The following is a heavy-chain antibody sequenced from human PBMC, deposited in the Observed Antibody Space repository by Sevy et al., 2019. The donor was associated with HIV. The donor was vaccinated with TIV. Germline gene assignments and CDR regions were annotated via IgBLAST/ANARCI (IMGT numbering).Heavy chain of an antibody. V-gene: IGHV3-72*01. CDR2: IRNRPNSYTT. D-gene: IGHD2-15*01. CDR3: VRGPNCGVGGCQQISPYCLDV. CDR1: GFTFSDHY. Sequence: QAGGSLRLSRAASGFTFSDHYVDWVRQAPGKGLEWVGRIRNRPNSYTTEYAASVKGRFTISRDDSKNSVYLQMNSLKTQDSAVYYCVRGPNCGVGGCQQISPYCLDVWGKGATVTVSS. J-gene: IGHJ6*03.